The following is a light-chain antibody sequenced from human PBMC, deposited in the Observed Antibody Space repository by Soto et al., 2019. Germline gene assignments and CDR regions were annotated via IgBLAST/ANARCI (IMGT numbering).Light chain of an antibody. V-gene: IGLV1-51*01. CDR3: GTWDSSLSAL. CDR1: SSNIGNNY. CDR2: DNN. Sequence: QSVLTQPPSVSAAPGQKVTISCSESSSNIGNNYVSWYQQLPGTALKLLIYDNNKRPSGIPDRFSGSKSGTSATLGITGLQTGDEADYYCGTWDSSLSALFGTGTKVTVL. J-gene: IGLJ1*01.